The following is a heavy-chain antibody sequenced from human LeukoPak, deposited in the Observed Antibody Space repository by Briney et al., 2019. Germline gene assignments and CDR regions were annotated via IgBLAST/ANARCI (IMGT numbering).Heavy chain of an antibody. CDR2: ISYDGTYK. CDR1: GXTFSSYG. J-gene: IGHJ4*02. V-gene: IGHV3-30*03. D-gene: IGHD3-10*01. Sequence: PGRSLRLSCAASGXTFSSYGMHWVRQAPGKGLEWVAVISYDGTYKYFANSVKGRFTISRDNSKNTLYLQMTSLRAEDTAVYYCARQDGFGGRFDYWGQGTLATVSS. CDR3: ARQDGFGGRFDY.